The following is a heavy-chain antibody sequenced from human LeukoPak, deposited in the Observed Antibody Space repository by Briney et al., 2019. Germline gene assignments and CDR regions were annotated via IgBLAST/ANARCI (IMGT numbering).Heavy chain of an antibody. V-gene: IGHV4-39*01. Sequence: SSETLSLTCTVSGGSISSSSYYWGWIRQPPGKGLEWIGSIYYSGSTYYNPSLKSRITISVDTSKNQFSLKLSSVTAADTAVYYCARVRAVAGTPPDYWGQGTLVTVSS. CDR1: GGSISSSSYY. D-gene: IGHD6-19*01. CDR2: IYYSGST. CDR3: ARVRAVAGTPPDY. J-gene: IGHJ4*02.